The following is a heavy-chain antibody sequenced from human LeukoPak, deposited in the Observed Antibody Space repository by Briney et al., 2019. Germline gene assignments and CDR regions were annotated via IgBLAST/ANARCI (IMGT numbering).Heavy chain of an antibody. D-gene: IGHD3-22*01. CDR3: AKGGHYYYDSSDY. CDR2: IRYDGSNK. V-gene: IGHV3-30*02. J-gene: IGHJ4*02. CDR1: GFTFSSYG. Sequence: GGSLRLSCAASGFTFSSYGMHWVRQAPGKGLEWVAFIRYDGSNKYYADSVKGRFTISRDNSKNTLHLQMNSLRAEDTAVYYCAKGGHYYYDSSDYWGQGTLVTVSS.